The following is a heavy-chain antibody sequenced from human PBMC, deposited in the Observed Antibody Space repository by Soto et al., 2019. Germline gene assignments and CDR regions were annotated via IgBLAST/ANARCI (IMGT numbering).Heavy chain of an antibody. CDR3: AREGSLRDFWSGNDYYGMDV. CDR1: GGSISSYY. D-gene: IGHD3-3*01. V-gene: IGHV4-59*01. CDR2: IYYSGST. J-gene: IGHJ6*02. Sequence: SETLSLTCTVSGGSISSYYWSWIRPTPGKGLEWIGYIYYSGSTNYNPSLKSRVTISVETSKNQFSLKLSSVTAADTAVYYCAREGSLRDFWSGNDYYGMDVWGQGTTVTVSS.